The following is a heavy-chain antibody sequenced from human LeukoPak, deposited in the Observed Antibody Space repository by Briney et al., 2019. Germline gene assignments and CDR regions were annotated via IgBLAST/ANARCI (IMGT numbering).Heavy chain of an antibody. V-gene: IGHV3-30-3*01. D-gene: IGHD6-19*01. CDR3: ARGLGFSWYYFDY. CDR2: ISYDGSNK. CDR1: GITFSSYA. J-gene: IGHJ4*02. Sequence: PGGSLRLSCAVSGITFSSYALHWVRQAPGKGLEWVAVISYDGSNKYHADSVKGRFTISRDNSKNTLYLQMNSLRAEDTAVYYCARGLGFSWYYFDYWGQGTLVTVSS.